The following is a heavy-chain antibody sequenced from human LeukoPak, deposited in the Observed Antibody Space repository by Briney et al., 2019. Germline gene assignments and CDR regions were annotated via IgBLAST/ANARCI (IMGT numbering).Heavy chain of an antibody. J-gene: IGHJ4*02. V-gene: IGHV1-46*01. D-gene: IGHD4-23*01. CDR1: GYTFISYY. Sequence: GASVKVSCKAFGYTFISYYMNWGRQAPGQGLEWMGIINPSGGSTSYAQKFQGRGTMTRDTSTSTVYMELSSLRSEDTAVYYCARGRLSTVVSPLWDWGQGTLVTVSS. CDR2: INPSGGST. CDR3: ARGRLSTVVSPLWD.